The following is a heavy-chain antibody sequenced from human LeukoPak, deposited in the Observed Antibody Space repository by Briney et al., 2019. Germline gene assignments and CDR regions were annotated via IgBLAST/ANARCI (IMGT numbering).Heavy chain of an antibody. CDR2: IYTTGST. CDR1: GGSISSYY. J-gene: IGHJ5*02. D-gene: IGHD2-15*01. V-gene: IGHV4-4*07. Sequence: PSETLSLTCTVSGGSISSYYWSWIRQPAGEGLEWIGRIYTTGSTNYNPSLKSRVTMSVDTSKNQFSLKLNSVTAADTAVYYCAREGPQGRTPNWFDPWGQGTLVTVSS. CDR3: AREGPQGRTPNWFDP.